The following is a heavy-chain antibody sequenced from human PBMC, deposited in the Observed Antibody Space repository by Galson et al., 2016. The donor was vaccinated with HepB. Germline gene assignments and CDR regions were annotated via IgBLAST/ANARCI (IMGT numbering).Heavy chain of an antibody. CDR1: GFTFNTYG. Sequence: SLRLSCAASGFTFNTYGMNWVRQAPGKGLEWVSYISSASSIKYYADSVKGRFTISRDNARHSLYLEMNSLRGEDTAMYYCARDYVPGAWGQGTLVTVSS. J-gene: IGHJ5*02. V-gene: IGHV3-48*04. D-gene: IGHD3-10*01. CDR3: ARDYVPGA. CDR2: ISSASSIK.